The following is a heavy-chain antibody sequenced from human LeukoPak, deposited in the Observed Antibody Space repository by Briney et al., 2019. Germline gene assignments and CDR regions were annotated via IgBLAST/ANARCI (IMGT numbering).Heavy chain of an antibody. Sequence: SETLSLTCAVYGGSFSGYYWGWIRQPPGKGLEWIGSIYYSGSTYYNPSLKSRVTISVDTSKNQFSLNLSSVTAADTAVYYCASSGSYYYFDFWGQGTLVTVSS. D-gene: IGHD1-26*01. J-gene: IGHJ4*02. CDR2: IYYSGST. V-gene: IGHV4-34*01. CDR1: GGSFSGYY. CDR3: ASSGSYYYFDF.